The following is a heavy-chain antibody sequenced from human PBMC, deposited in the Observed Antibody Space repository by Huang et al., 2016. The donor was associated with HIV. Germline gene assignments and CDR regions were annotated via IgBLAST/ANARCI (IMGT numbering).Heavy chain of an antibody. J-gene: IGHJ4*02. V-gene: IGHV4-34*02. CDR3: ARRYNSRRDY. D-gene: IGHD3-22*01. CDR1: GGSFSGYY. Sequence: QVQLEQWGAGLETLSLTCTVYGGSFSGYYWNWLRQAPGKGLEWVGEINHSGNTNYNPSLKSRVNMSVDTSKGQFSLYLTSLSAADTGTYFCARRYNSRRDYWGRGTLVTVHS. CDR2: INHSGNT.